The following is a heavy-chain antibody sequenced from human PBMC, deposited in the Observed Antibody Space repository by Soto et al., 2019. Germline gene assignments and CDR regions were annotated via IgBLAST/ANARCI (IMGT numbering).Heavy chain of an antibody. CDR1: GFTFSNAW. CDR3: AKPYAVGSSGSTYFDP. D-gene: IGHD1-26*01. Sequence: GGSLRLSCAASGFTFSNAWMSWVRQAPGKGLEWVSSITDSGGDTYYADSVKGRFTISRDNSKNTLYLQMNSLRAEDTAVYFCAKPYAVGSSGSTYFDPWGQGTLVTVSS. CDR2: ITDSGGDT. V-gene: IGHV3-23*01. J-gene: IGHJ4*02.